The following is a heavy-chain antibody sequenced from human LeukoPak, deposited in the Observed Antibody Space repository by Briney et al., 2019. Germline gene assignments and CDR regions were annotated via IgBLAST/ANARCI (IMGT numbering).Heavy chain of an antibody. J-gene: IGHJ4*02. CDR2: ISGSGGST. Sequence: GGSLRLSCAASGFTFSSYGMSWVRQAPGKGLEWVSAISGSGGSTYYADSVKGRFTISRDNSKNTLYLQMNSLRAEDTAVYYCAKGEVEDSIEPFDYWGQGTLVTVSS. V-gene: IGHV3-23*01. CDR1: GFTFSSYG. CDR3: AKGEVEDSIEPFDY. D-gene: IGHD5-24*01.